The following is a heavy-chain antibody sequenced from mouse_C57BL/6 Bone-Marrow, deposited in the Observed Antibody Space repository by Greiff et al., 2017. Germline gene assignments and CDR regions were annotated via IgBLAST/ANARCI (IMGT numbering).Heavy chain of an antibody. Sequence: QVQLQQPGAELVKPGASVKVSCKASGYTFTSYWMHWVKQRPGQVLEWIGRIHPSDSDTNYNQKFTGKATLTVDKSSSTAYMQLSSLTSEDSAVYYCAKNYGNFRNYFDYWGQGTTLTVSS. CDR3: AKNYGNFRNYFDY. CDR1: GYTFTSYW. D-gene: IGHD2-1*01. V-gene: IGHV1-74*01. CDR2: IHPSDSDT. J-gene: IGHJ2*01.